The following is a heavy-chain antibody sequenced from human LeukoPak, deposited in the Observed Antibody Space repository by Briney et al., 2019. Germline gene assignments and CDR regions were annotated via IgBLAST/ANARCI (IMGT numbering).Heavy chain of an antibody. V-gene: IGHV3-30*04. CDR2: ISYDGSNK. Sequence: PGGSLRLSCAASGFTFSSYAMHWVRQAPGKGLEWVAVISYDGSNKYYADSVKGRFTISRDNSKNTLYLQMNSLRAEDTAVYYCASGYEYSSSPSFDYWGQGTLVTVSS. CDR3: ASGYEYSSSPSFDY. D-gene: IGHD6-6*01. CDR1: GFTFSSYA. J-gene: IGHJ4*02.